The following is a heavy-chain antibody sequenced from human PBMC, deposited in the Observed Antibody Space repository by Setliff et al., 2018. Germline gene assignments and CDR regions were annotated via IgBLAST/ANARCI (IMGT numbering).Heavy chain of an antibody. Sequence: SETLSLTCTVSGGSIRSGSYYWNWIRQAAGKGLEWLGHIYTSGSTKYSPSLESRVTISVDTSKDQFSLKLISMTAADTAVYYCARGRNIAARLLDSWGQGTLVTVSS. D-gene: IGHD6-6*01. CDR2: IYTSGST. V-gene: IGHV4-61*09. J-gene: IGHJ4*02. CDR1: GGSIRSGSYY. CDR3: ARGRNIAARLLDS.